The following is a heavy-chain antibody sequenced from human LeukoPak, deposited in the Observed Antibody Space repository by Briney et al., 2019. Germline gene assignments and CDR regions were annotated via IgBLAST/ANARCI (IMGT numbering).Heavy chain of an antibody. J-gene: IGHJ3*02. Sequence: GGSLRLSCAASGFTFSSYSMNWVRQAPGKGLEWVSSISSSSSYIYYADSVKGRFTISRDNAKNSLNLQMNSLRAEDTAVYYCARVSNYDFWSGYYRAYAFDIWGQGTMVTASS. CDR1: GFTFSSYS. CDR3: ARVSNYDFWSGYYRAYAFDI. V-gene: IGHV3-21*01. D-gene: IGHD3-3*01. CDR2: ISSSSSYI.